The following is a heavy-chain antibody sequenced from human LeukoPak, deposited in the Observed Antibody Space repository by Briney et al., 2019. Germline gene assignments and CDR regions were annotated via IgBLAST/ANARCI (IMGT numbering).Heavy chain of an antibody. Sequence: GGSLRLSCAGSGFTFANTWMNWVRQAPGKGLEWVGRIKSNSDGGATAYGAPVKGRFTISRDDSTDTLYLQMNSLKTEDTAVYFCATYTLNRPHHFDFWGQGTLVSVSS. D-gene: IGHD3-16*01. J-gene: IGHJ4*02. CDR3: ATYTLNRPHHFDF. CDR2: IKSNSDGGAT. CDR1: GFTFANTW. V-gene: IGHV3-15*07.